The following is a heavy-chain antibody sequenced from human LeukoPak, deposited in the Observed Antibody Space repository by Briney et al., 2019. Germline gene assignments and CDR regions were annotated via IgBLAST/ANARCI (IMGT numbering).Heavy chain of an antibody. CDR1: GYIFTAYW. D-gene: IGHD6-19*01. V-gene: IGHV5-51*01. Sequence: GESLKISCKVSGYIFTAYWIGWVRQMPGKGLEWMGLIYPGDSNTRYSPSFQGQVTISADKSINTAYLQWSSLKASDTAIHYCATKKYTSGTDFYYYMDVWGKGTTVIVSS. CDR3: ATKKYTSGTDFYYYMDV. J-gene: IGHJ6*03. CDR2: IYPGDSNT.